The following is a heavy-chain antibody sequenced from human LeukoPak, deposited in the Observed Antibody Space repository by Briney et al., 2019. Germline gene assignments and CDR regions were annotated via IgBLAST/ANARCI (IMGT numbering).Heavy chain of an antibody. V-gene: IGHV3-21*01. CDR3: AELGITMIGGV. Sequence: GGSLRLSCAASGFTFVTYGIHWVRQAPGKGLEWVSAISGSGGSTYYADSVKGRFTISRDNAKNSLYLQMNSLRAEDTAVYYCAELGITMIGGVWGKGTTVTISS. D-gene: IGHD3-10*02. CDR2: ISGSGGST. J-gene: IGHJ6*04. CDR1: GFTFVTYG.